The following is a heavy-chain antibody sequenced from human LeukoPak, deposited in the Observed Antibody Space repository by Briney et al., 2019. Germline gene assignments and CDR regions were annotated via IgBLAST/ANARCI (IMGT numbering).Heavy chain of an antibody. Sequence: SVKVSCKASGYTFTSYGISWVRQAPGQGLEWMGRIIPILGIANYAQKFQGRVTITADKSTSTAYMELSSLRSEDTAVYYCASRIAVAGNDYWGQGTLVTVSS. CDR3: ASRIAVAGNDY. CDR1: GYTFTSYG. J-gene: IGHJ4*02. D-gene: IGHD6-19*01. CDR2: IIPILGIA. V-gene: IGHV1-69*04.